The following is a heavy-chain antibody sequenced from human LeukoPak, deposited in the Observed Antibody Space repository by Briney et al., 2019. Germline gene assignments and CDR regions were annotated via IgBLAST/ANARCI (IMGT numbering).Heavy chain of an antibody. CDR1: GFIFDAHA. Sequence: GGSLRLSCTASGFIFDAHAMHWVRQVPGKGLEWVSGTTLWNSEEGYAGSVRGRFTISRDSAKNSLYLQMNSLREEDTAFYYCVKDNHGYAGWFPTNWGQGTLVTVSS. CDR2: TTLWNSEE. V-gene: IGHV3-9*01. J-gene: IGHJ4*02. CDR3: VKDNHGYAGWFPTN. D-gene: IGHD4-23*01.